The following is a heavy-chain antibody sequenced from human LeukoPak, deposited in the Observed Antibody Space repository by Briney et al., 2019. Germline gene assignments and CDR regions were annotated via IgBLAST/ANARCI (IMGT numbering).Heavy chain of an antibody. D-gene: IGHD5-12*01. CDR1: GGSFSGYY. Sequence: SETLSLACAVYGGSFSGYYWRWIRQPPGKGLEWIGEINHSGSTNHNPSLKSRIIISVDTSKNQFSLKLSSVTAADTAVYYCARKNRGYSGYGFGYWGQGTLVTVSS. CDR2: INHSGST. CDR3: ARKNRGYSGYGFGY. J-gene: IGHJ4*02. V-gene: IGHV4-34*01.